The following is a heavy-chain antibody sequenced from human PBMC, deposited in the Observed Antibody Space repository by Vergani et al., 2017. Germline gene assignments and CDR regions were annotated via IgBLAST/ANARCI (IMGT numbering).Heavy chain of an antibody. CDR3: ARVDSASIAAAGTAFDI. CDR2: IYHSGST. V-gene: IGHV4-38-2*01. D-gene: IGHD6-13*01. J-gene: IGHJ3*02. Sequence: QVQLQESGPGLVKPSETLSLTCAVSGYSISSGYYWGWIRQPPGKGLEWIGSIYHSGSTYYNPSLKSRVTISVDTSKDQFSLKLSSVTAADTAVYYCARVDSASIAAAGTAFDIRGQGTMVTVSS. CDR1: GYSISSGYY.